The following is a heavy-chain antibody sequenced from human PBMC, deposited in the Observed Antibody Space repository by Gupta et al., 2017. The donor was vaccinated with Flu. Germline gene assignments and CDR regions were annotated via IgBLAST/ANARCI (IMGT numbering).Heavy chain of an antibody. CDR1: GYNVARYD. D-gene: IGHD2-2*01. Sequence: QVQLVQSGAEVKKPGASVKVSCTASGYNVARYDFNWVRQATGQGLEWMGGMNPNSANTAYAQKGQARFSMTWNTSIDTADMELTGLTSDDTAIYFCALLYSEDCSSTSCHRFYYHSGVDFWGQGTTVTVSS. V-gene: IGHV1-8*01. CDR3: ALLYSEDCSSTSCHRFYYHSGVDF. J-gene: IGHJ6*02. CDR2: MNPNSANT.